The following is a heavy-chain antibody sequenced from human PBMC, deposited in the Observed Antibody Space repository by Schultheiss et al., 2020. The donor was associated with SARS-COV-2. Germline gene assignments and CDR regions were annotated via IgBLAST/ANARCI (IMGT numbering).Heavy chain of an antibody. D-gene: IGHD6-19*01. CDR2: ISYDGSNK. J-gene: IGHJ3*02. CDR3: ARVDGYSSGWYEGIDAFDI. V-gene: IGHV3-30-3*01. Sequence: GESLKISSAASGFTFSSYAMHWVRQAPGKGLEWVAVISYDGSNKYYADSVKGRFTISRDNSKNTLYLQMNSLRAEDTAVYYCARVDGYSSGWYEGIDAFDIWGQGTMVTVSS. CDR1: GFTFSSYA.